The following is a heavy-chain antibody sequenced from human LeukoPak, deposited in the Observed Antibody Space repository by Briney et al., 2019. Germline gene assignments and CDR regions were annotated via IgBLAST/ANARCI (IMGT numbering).Heavy chain of an antibody. Sequence: ASVKVSCKASGYTFTSYGTSWVRQAPGQGLEWMGWISAYNGNTNYAQKLQGRVTMTTDTSTSTAYMELRSLRSDDTAVYYCALTKDIVVVPAAQFDYWGQGTLVTVSS. J-gene: IGHJ4*02. V-gene: IGHV1-18*04. CDR1: GYTFTSYG. CDR3: ALTKDIVVVPAAQFDY. D-gene: IGHD2-2*01. CDR2: ISAYNGNT.